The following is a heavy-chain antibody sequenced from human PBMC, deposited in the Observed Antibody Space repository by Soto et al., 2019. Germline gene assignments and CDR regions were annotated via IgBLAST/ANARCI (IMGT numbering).Heavy chain of an antibody. CDR2: ISSSGSTI. D-gene: IGHD3-10*02. V-gene: IGHV3-48*03. CDR3: ARELLCPPGGSDY. J-gene: IGHJ4*02. CDR1: GFTFISYE. Sequence: WGSLRLSCAASGFTFISYEINCFRHSPGKGLEWVSYISSSGSTIYYADSVKGRFTISRDNAKNSLYLQMNSLRAEDTAVYYCARELLCPPGGSDYWGQGTLVTAPQ.